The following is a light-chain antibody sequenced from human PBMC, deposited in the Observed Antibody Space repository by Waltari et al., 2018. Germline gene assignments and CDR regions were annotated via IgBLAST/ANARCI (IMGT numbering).Light chain of an antibody. Sequence: DIVMTQSPDSLAVSLGERATINCKSSQSVSYSSNNKNYLAWYQQKPGQPPKLLIYWASARESVVPDRFSGSGSGTDFTLTINSLQAEDVAVYYCQQYYSIPRTFGQGTKVEIK. CDR2: WAS. J-gene: IGKJ1*01. CDR1: QSVSYSSNNKNY. CDR3: QQYYSIPRT. V-gene: IGKV4-1*01.